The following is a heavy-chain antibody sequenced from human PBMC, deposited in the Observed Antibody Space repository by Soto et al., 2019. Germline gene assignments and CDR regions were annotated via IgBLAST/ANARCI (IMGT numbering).Heavy chain of an antibody. CDR3: ARKDKSGYFNWFDP. J-gene: IGHJ5*02. V-gene: IGHV5-51*01. Sequence: PGEALTIFCRSSGYKFTSYGIAWVLQMPGKGLEWMRIIFTSNSYTRYSPSFQGQVTISSDRSTSTVFLQWASLKSSDTAVYFCARKDKSGYFNWFDPWGQGTMVTVSS. CDR2: IFTSNSYT. D-gene: IGHD3-22*01. CDR1: GYKFTSYG.